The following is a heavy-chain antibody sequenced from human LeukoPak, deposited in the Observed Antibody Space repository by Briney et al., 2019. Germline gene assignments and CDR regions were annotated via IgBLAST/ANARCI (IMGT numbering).Heavy chain of an antibody. V-gene: IGHV3-33*06. Sequence: GGSLRLSCAASGFTFSSYGMHWVRQAPGKGLEWVAVIWYDGSNKYYADSVKGRFTISRDNSKNTLYLQMNSLRAKDTAVYYCAKESRYCGGDCYDEYFQHWGQGTLVTVSS. CDR1: GFTFSSYG. D-gene: IGHD2-21*02. CDR2: IWYDGSNK. J-gene: IGHJ1*01. CDR3: AKESRYCGGDCYDEYFQH.